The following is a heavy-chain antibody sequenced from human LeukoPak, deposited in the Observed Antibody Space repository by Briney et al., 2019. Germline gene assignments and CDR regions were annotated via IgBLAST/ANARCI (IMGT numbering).Heavy chain of an antibody. Sequence: GGSLRLSCAASGFSFSSYEMNWVRQAPGKGLECVSYISSSGSTIYYADSVKGRFTISRDNAKNSLYLQMNSLRAEDTAVYYCAELGITMIGGVWGKGTTVTISS. J-gene: IGHJ6*04. V-gene: IGHV3-48*03. CDR2: ISSSGSTI. CDR1: GFSFSSYE. D-gene: IGHD3-10*02. CDR3: AELGITMIGGV.